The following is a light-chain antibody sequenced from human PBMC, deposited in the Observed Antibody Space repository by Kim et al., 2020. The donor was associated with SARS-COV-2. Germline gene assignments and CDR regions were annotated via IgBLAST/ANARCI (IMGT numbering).Light chain of an antibody. Sequence: SASIGYRVTITCRTSQPMTDYLHWYQQRPGRAPRLLIYAASNLKSGVPSRFSRSGSGTDFSLTISSLQPEDFATYYCQQRYSAPRTFGQGTKLEI. CDR3: QQRYSAPRT. V-gene: IGKV1-39*01. J-gene: IGKJ2*01. CDR2: AAS. CDR1: QPMTDY.